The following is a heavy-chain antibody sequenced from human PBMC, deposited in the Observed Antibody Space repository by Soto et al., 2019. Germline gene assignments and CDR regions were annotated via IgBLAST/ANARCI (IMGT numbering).Heavy chain of an antibody. Sequence: QVQLQESGPGLVKPSQTLSLTCTVSGGSISSGGYYWSWIRQHPGKGLEWIGYIYYSGSTYYNPSLKSRVTMSVDTSKNQFSLKLSSVTAADTAVYYCARAAIVLELRFGGGFDPWGQGTLVTVSS. CDR1: GGSISSGGYY. CDR2: IYYSGST. V-gene: IGHV4-31*03. J-gene: IGHJ5*02. D-gene: IGHD5-12*01. CDR3: ARAAIVLELRFGGGFDP.